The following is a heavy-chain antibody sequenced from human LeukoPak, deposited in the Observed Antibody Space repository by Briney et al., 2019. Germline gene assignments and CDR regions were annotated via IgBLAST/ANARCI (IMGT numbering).Heavy chain of an antibody. Sequence: ASVKVSCKASGYTFTGYYLHWVRQAPGQGLEWMGWINANTGGTNYAQKFQGKFTMTRDTSIATVYMELSRLAFDDTAVYFCARIGYSSTFDYWGQGTLVTVSS. D-gene: IGHD6-13*01. V-gene: IGHV1-2*02. CDR3: ARIGYSSTFDY. CDR1: GYTFTGYY. J-gene: IGHJ4*02. CDR2: INANTGGT.